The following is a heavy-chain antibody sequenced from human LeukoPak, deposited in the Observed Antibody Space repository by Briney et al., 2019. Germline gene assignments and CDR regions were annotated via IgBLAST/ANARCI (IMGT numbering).Heavy chain of an antibody. V-gene: IGHV1-69*13. Sequence: SVKVSCTASGGTFSSYAISWVRQAPGQGLEWMGGIIPIFGTANYAQKFQGRVTITAGESTSTAYMELSSLRSGDTAMYYCARSEGALDCGGDCPDGDAFDIWGQGTMVTVSS. CDR3: ARSEGALDCGGDCPDGDAFDI. CDR2: IIPIFGTA. CDR1: GGTFSSYA. J-gene: IGHJ3*02. D-gene: IGHD2-21*02.